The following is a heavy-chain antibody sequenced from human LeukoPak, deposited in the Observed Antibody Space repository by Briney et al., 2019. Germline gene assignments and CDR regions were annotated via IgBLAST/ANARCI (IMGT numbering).Heavy chain of an antibody. CDR3: AREACREMGLMWPRLGGQDCRYDH. D-gene: IGHD3-16*01. V-gene: IGHV1-69*04. Sequence: GASVKVSCKASGDTFSSYAINWVRQAPGQGPEWMGRITPFLGIANYPQKFQGRVTNTADESTTTAYMELSSLRSEDTAMYYCAREACREMGLMWPRLGGQDCRYDHWGQGTLVTVSS. CDR2: ITPFLGIA. J-gene: IGHJ4*02. CDR1: GDTFSSYA.